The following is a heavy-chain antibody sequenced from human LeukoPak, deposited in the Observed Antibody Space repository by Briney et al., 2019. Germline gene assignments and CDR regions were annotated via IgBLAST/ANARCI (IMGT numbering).Heavy chain of an antibody. CDR3: AREGLMFVDY. D-gene: IGHD3-10*02. V-gene: IGHV1-3*01. J-gene: IGHJ4*02. Sequence: ASVKVSCKASGYTFTSYAMHWVRQAPGQRLEWMGWINAGNGNTEYSQKFQGRVTITRDTSASTAYMELSSLRSEDTAVYYCAREGLMFVDYWGQGTLVTVSS. CDR1: GYTFTSYA. CDR2: INAGNGNT.